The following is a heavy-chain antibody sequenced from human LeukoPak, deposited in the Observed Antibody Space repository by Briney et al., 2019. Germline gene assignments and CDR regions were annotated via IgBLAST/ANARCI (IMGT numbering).Heavy chain of an antibody. Sequence: GGSLRLSCAASGFSFSSYAMSWVRQAPGKGLEWVSSISGSGGSTYCADSVKGRFTISRDNSKNTLYLQMNSLRVEDTAVYYCAKGLQTADYWGQGTLVTVSS. CDR2: ISGSGGST. CDR1: GFSFSSYA. J-gene: IGHJ4*02. CDR3: AKGLQTADY. V-gene: IGHV3-23*01. D-gene: IGHD5-24*01.